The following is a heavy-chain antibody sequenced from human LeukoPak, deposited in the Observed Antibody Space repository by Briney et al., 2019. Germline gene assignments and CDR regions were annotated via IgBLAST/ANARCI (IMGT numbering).Heavy chain of an antibody. J-gene: IGHJ4*02. CDR2: IYSGGST. Sequence: GGSLRLSCAASGLTFSNNYMSWVRQAPGKGLEWVSVIYSGGSTYSADSVKGRFTISRDNSKNTLYLQMNSLRAEDTAVYYCAREARYYDSSAYWGQGTLVTVSS. V-gene: IGHV3-53*01. CDR1: GLTFSNNY. D-gene: IGHD3-22*01. CDR3: AREARYYDSSAY.